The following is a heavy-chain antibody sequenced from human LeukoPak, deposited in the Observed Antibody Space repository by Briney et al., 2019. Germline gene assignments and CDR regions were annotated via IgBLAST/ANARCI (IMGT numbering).Heavy chain of an antibody. Sequence: ESGPTLVNPTETPTLTCTVSGFSLTNANMGVSWIRQPPGKALEWLAHIFSNDEKTYSTSLKSRLTISKDTSKSQVVLTMTNMDPEDTATYYCARMVQWLADYWGQGTLVTVSS. CDR3: ARMVQWLADY. CDR1: GFSLTNANMG. CDR2: IFSNDEK. D-gene: IGHD6-19*01. V-gene: IGHV2-26*01. J-gene: IGHJ4*02.